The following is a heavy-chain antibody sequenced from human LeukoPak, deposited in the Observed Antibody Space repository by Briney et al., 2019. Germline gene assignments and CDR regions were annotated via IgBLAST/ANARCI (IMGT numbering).Heavy chain of an antibody. CDR3: AIWDIVATNWFDP. CDR2: INHSGST. Sequence: SEALSLTCTVSGGSTSSGNYYWGWIRQPPGKGLEWIGEINHSGSTDYNPSLKSRVTISVDTSKNQFSLKLSSVTAADTAVYYCAIWDIVATNWFDPWGQGTLVTVSS. D-gene: IGHD5-12*01. V-gene: IGHV4-39*07. J-gene: IGHJ5*02. CDR1: GGSTSSGNYY.